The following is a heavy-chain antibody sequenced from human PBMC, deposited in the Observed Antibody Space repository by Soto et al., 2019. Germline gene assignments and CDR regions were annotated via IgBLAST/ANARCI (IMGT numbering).Heavy chain of an antibody. Sequence: PSETLSLTCTVSGGSIGGGGDYWSWIRQHPGKGLEWIGYIYYSGSTNYNPSLKSRVTISVDTSKNQFSLKLSSVTAADTAVYYCAIERRDSSSTREPNWFDPWGQGTLVTVSS. J-gene: IGHJ5*02. CDR2: IYYSGST. D-gene: IGHD6-13*01. CDR3: AIERRDSSSTREPNWFDP. CDR1: GGSIGGGGDY. V-gene: IGHV4-31*03.